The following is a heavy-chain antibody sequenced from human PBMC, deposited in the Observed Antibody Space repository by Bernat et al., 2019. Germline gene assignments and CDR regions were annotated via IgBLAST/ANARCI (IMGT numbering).Heavy chain of an antibody. D-gene: IGHD2-21*01. J-gene: IGHJ6*03. Sequence: EVRLVESGGDLVRPGGSLRLSGAASGFTFGTFAMSWVRQAPGKELEWVSAMTGGGTTYYADSVKGRVIISRDNSKNMLFMQMNSLTAEDTAVYYCAKFRGQLIRNYYMNVWGEGTTVTVS. CDR3: AKFRGQLIRNYYMNV. CDR2: MTGGGTT. CDR1: GFTFGTFA. V-gene: IGHV3-23*04.